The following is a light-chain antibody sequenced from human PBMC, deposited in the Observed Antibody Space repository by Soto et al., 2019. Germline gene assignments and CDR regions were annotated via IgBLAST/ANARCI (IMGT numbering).Light chain of an antibody. V-gene: IGLV1-40*01. CDR3: QSYDSSLSGYVV. J-gene: IGLJ2*01. CDR1: SSNIGAGYD. CDR2: GNS. Sequence: QSVLTQPPSVSGAPGQRVTISCTGSSSNIGAGYDVHWYQQLPGTAPKLLIYGNSSRPSGVPDRFSGSKSGTSASLAITGRQAEDEADYYCQSYDSSLSGYVVFGGGTKVTVL.